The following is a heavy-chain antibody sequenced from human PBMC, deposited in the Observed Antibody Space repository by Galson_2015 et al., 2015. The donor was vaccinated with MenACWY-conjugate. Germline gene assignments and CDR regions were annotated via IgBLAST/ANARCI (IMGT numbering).Heavy chain of an antibody. Sequence: SLRLSCAASGFNFNIYWMHWVRQAPGKGLMWVSHINSDVVSTSYADSVKGRFSISRDNAKSTLYLQMNNLRAEDTAVYYCVALSGSSLGDYRGQGTLVTVSS. CDR2: INSDVVST. V-gene: IGHV3-74*01. CDR3: VALSGSSLGDY. CDR1: GFNFNIYW. D-gene: IGHD1-26*01. J-gene: IGHJ4*02.